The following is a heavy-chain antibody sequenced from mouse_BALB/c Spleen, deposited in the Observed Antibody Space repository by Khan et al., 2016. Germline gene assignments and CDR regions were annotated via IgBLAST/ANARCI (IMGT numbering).Heavy chain of an antibody. J-gene: IGHJ1*01. D-gene: IGHD1-1*01. CDR1: GYTFTNYG. CDR2: INTYSGES. V-gene: IGHV9-3-1*01. Sequence: QIQLVQSGPELKKPGKAVKISCKASGYTFTNYGMNWVKQAPGKGLKWMGWINTYSGESTYADDFKGRFAFSLETSANTAYLQINNLKNEDTATXFCARYRYYYGSSGYFYVGGAGTTVTVSS. CDR3: ARYRYYYGSSGYFYV.